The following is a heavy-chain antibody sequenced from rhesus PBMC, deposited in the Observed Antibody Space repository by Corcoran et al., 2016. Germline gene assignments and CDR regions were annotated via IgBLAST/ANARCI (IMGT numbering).Heavy chain of an antibody. V-gene: IGHV4-76*01. D-gene: IGHD1-14*01. Sequence: QVQLQESGPGVVKPSETLSLTCAVSGGSISSGYDWSWIRQPPGKGLEWIGYFFGSSGSTNYNPSLKNRVTISKDASKNQFSLKLSSVTAADTAVYYCAREWGNGNYGLDSWGQGVVVTVSS. CDR3: AREWGNGNYGLDS. J-gene: IGHJ6*01. CDR2: FFGSSGST. CDR1: GGSISSGYD.